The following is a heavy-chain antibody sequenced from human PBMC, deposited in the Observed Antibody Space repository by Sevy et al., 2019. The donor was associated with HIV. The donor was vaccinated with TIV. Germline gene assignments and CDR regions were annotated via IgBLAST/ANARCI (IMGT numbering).Heavy chain of an antibody. J-gene: IGHJ4*02. CDR2: INPNSGGT. V-gene: IGHV1-2*02. CDR1: GYTFTGYY. Sequence: ASVKVSCKASGYTFTGYYMHWVRQAPGQGLEWMGWINPNSGGTNYAQKFQGRVTMTRDTSISTAYMELSRLRSDDPAVYYCARDAISGSYYYFDYWGQGTLVTVSS. D-gene: IGHD1-26*01. CDR3: ARDAISGSYYYFDY.